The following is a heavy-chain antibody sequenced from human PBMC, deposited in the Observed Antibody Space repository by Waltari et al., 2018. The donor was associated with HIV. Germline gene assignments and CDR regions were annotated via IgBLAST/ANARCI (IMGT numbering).Heavy chain of an antibody. CDR1: GYSLTNYY. CDR3: AKVGAPNDYYYCMDV. Sequence: QVQLVQSGAEVKKPGASVRVSCKASGYSLTNYYIHWVRQAPDQGREWVGTINPRGGTPHYAQKFLGRVSMTRDTSTDTVYLALSSLTSDDTAVYYCAKVGAPNDYYYCMDVWGKGTTVAV. CDR2: INPRGGTP. J-gene: IGHJ6*03. D-gene: IGHD1-26*01. V-gene: IGHV1-46*01.